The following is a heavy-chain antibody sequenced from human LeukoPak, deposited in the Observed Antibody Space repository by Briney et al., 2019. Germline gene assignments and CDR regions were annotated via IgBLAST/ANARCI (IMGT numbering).Heavy chain of an antibody. D-gene: IGHD3-10*01. CDR1: GFTFSDYF. J-gene: IGHJ4*02. CDR3: ASLGSLRGVIMNDY. CDR2: ISSTSSYT. Sequence: GGSLRLSCAASGFTFSDYFMTWIRQAPGKGLEWVAYISSTSSYTTYSDSVKGRFTIPRDNAKNSLYLQMNSLRAEDTAVYYCASLGSLRGVIMNDYWGQGTLVTVSS. V-gene: IGHV3-11*03.